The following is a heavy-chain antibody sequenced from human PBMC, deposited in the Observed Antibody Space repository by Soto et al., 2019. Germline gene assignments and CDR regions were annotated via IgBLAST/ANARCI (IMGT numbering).Heavy chain of an antibody. V-gene: IGHV3-30*18. J-gene: IGHJ6*02. CDR2: ISYDGTNK. CDR3: AKDLQSYGDYDYYCFGMDV. D-gene: IGHD4-17*01. Sequence: QVQLVESGGGEVQPGRSLTISCAASGFTFSTYGMHWVRQTPGKGLEWVAVISYDGTNKFYSDSVKGRFTISRDNFKNTRTLQMNSLRADDTAVYSCAKDLQSYGDYDYYCFGMDVWGLGTRVPVSS. CDR1: GFTFSTYG.